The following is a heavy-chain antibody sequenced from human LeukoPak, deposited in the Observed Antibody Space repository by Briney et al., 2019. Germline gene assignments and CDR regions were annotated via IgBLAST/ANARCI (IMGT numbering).Heavy chain of an antibody. CDR1: GGSISGYY. Sequence: SETLSLTCTVSGGSISGYYWSWIRQPPGKGLEWIGYIYYSGNTDYNPSLKSRGTISVDTSKNQFSLKLSSVTAANTAVYYCARLKGGNDLSANWFDSWGQGTLVTVSS. J-gene: IGHJ5*01. CDR2: IYYSGNT. CDR3: ARLKGGNDLSANWFDS. V-gene: IGHV4-59*08. D-gene: IGHD1-1*01.